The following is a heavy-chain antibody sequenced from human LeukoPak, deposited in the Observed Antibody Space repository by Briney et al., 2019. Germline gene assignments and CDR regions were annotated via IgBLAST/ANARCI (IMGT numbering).Heavy chain of an antibody. CDR3: ARDYPTSGIVTIFDY. CDR2: ITASGGST. J-gene: IGHJ4*02. CDR1: GFTFNNYA. D-gene: IGHD1-1*01. Sequence: GGSLRLSCASSGFTFNNYAMTWVRQAPGKGQEWVSSITASGGSTYCADSVKGRFTISRDNSKNTLYLQMSSLRAEDTAVYYCARDYPTSGIVTIFDYWGQGTLVTVSS. V-gene: IGHV3-23*01.